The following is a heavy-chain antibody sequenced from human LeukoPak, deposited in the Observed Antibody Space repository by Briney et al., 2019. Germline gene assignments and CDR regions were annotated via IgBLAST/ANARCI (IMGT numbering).Heavy chain of an antibody. CDR1: GFTFSSYS. CDR2: ISSSSSYI. CDR3: AKVQRPFAGRGEFDY. J-gene: IGHJ4*02. Sequence: GGSLRLSCAASGFTFSSYSMNWVRQAPGKGLEWVSSISSSSSYIYYADSVKGRFTISRDNAKNSLYLQMNSLRAEDTALYYCAKVQRPFAGRGEFDYWGRGTLVTVSS. D-gene: IGHD1-26*01. V-gene: IGHV3-21*04.